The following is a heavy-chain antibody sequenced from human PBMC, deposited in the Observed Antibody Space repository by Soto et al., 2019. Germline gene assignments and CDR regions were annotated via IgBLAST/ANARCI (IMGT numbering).Heavy chain of an antibody. V-gene: IGHV3-23*01. CDR3: GRTTTTKIRDY. Sequence: HPGGSLRLSCAASGFTFSSYDMSWVRQDPGRGLEDVSSISVTGSGTYYGDSVKGRFTISRDNSKNTLYQQMNSLRVEDTAVYYGGRTTTTKIRDYWGQGTLVTVSS. D-gene: IGHD4-17*01. CDR2: ISVTGSGT. J-gene: IGHJ4*02. CDR1: GFTFSSYD.